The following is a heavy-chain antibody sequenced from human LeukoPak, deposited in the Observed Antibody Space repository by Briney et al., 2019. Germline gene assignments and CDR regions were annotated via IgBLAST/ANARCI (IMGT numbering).Heavy chain of an antibody. CDR3: ARRLMVRGVSMGY. CDR2: MNPNSGNT. V-gene: IGHV1-8*02. Sequence: ASVKVSCKASGYTFTGYYMHWVRQAPGQGLEWMGWMNPNSGNTGYAQKFQGRVTMTRNTSISTAYMELSSLRSEDTAVYYCARRLMVRGVSMGYWGQGTLVTVSS. J-gene: IGHJ4*02. CDR1: GYTFTGYY. D-gene: IGHD3-10*01.